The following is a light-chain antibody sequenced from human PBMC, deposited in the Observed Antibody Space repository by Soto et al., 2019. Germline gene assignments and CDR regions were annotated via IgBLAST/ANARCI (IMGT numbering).Light chain of an antibody. CDR3: QHSFETPFT. CDR2: ASS. Sequence: DIQMTQSPSSLPASEGDTVTITCRASQNITTFLNWYHHKPGKAPKLLIYASSILQRGVPSRFSGSGSGTDFTLTISSLQPEDFAIYYCQHSFETPFTFGPGTKVDIK. J-gene: IGKJ3*01. CDR1: QNITTF. V-gene: IGKV1-39*01.